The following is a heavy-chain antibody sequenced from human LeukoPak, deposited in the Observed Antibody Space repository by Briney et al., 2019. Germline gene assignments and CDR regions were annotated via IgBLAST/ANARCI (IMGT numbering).Heavy chain of an antibody. J-gene: IGHJ5*02. Sequence: SETLSLTCAVYGGSFSGYYWSWIRQPPGKGLEWIGEINHSGSTNYNPSLKSRVTISVDTSKNQFSLKLSSVTAADTAVYYCARGRGYSSESGQYLACFDPWGQGTLVTVSS. D-gene: IGHD6-25*01. CDR2: INHSGST. V-gene: IGHV4-34*01. CDR3: ARGRGYSSESGQYLACFDP. CDR1: GGSFSGYY.